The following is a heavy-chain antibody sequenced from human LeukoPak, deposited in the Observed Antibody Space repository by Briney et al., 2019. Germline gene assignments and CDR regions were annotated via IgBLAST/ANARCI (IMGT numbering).Heavy chain of an antibody. CDR3: VRRRDYYEHSYDPFFDH. Sequence: SGPTLVKPTQTLTLTCTFSGFSLTTHGVGVGWVCQLPGKALEWFAAIYWDDDKRYGSSLRSRLTISKDTSKKQVVLTMTNVDPVDTGTYYCVRRRDYYEHSYDPFFDHWGQGTLVTVSS. V-gene: IGHV2-5*05. J-gene: IGHJ5*02. CDR1: GFSLTTHGVG. CDR2: IYWDDDK. D-gene: IGHD3-22*01.